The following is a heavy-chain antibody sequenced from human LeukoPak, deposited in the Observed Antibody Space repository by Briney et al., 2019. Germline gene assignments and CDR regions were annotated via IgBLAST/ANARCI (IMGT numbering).Heavy chain of an antibody. J-gene: IGHJ6*02. CDR3: ARGPYYYDSSGYYYGVPGYYYYGMDV. Sequence: SETLSLTCAVYGGSFSGYYWSWIRQPPGKGLEWIGEINHSGSTNYNPSLKSRVTISVDTSKNQFSLKLSSVTAADTAVYYCARGPYYYDSSGYYYGVPGYYYYGMDVWGQGTTVTVSS. V-gene: IGHV4-34*01. CDR1: GGSFSGYY. D-gene: IGHD3-22*01. CDR2: INHSGST.